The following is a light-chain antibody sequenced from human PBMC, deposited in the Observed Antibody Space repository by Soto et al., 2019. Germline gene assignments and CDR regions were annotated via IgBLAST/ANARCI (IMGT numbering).Light chain of an antibody. J-gene: IGKJ1*01. Sequence: IQLTQSPSSLSASVGDRVTITCRASQGISSYLAWYQQKPGKAPKLLIYAASTLQSVVPSRFSGSGSGTDFTLTISSLQHEDFATYYSQQLNSYPLTFGQGTKVEIK. CDR3: QQLNSYPLT. CDR1: QGISSY. CDR2: AAS. V-gene: IGKV1-9*01.